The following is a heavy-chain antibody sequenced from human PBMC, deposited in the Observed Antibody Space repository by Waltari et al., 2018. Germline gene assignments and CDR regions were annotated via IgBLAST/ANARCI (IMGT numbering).Heavy chain of an antibody. CDR1: GFTFDDYT. J-gene: IGHJ4*02. Sequence: EVHLEESGGVVVQPGGSLRLSCAASGFTFDDYTMHWVRQAPGKGLDWVSLITWDGGSTFYAASVKGRFTISRDNSERSLYLQMGSLRIEDTALYYCVKEKNRILDYWGRGTLVTVSS. V-gene: IGHV3-43*01. CDR2: ITWDGGST. D-gene: IGHD3-3*02. CDR3: VKEKNRILDY.